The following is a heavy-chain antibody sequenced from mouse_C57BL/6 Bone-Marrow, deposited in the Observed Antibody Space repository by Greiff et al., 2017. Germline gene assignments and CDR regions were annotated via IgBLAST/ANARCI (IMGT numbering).Heavy chain of an antibody. D-gene: IGHD1-1*01. V-gene: IGHV1-69*01. J-gene: IGHJ1*03. CDR2: IDPSDSYT. CDR1: GYTFTSYW. CDR3: ARCWNYGSSYGYFDV. Sequence: VQLQQSGAELVMPGASVKLSCKASGYTFTSYWMHWVKQRPGQGLEWIGEIDPSDSYTNYNQKFKGKSTLTVDKSSSTAYMQLSSLTSEDSAVYYCARCWNYGSSYGYFDVWGTGTTVTVSS.